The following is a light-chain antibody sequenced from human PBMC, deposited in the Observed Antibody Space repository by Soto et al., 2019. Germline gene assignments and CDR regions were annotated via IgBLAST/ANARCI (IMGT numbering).Light chain of an antibody. CDR1: SSDVGGYKY. J-gene: IGLJ3*02. CDR3: SSYTRSSTWV. Sequence: QSALTQPASVSGSPGQTITISCTGTSSDVGGYKYVSWYQQHPGKAPKLMIYEVSNRPSGVSNRFSGSKSGNTASLIIYGLQAEDEADYHCSSYTRSSTWVFGGGTKLTVL. V-gene: IGLV2-14*01. CDR2: EVS.